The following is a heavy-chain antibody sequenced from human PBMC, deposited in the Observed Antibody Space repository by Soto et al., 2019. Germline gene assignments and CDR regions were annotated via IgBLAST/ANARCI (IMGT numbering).Heavy chain of an antibody. Sequence: QVQLQESGPGLVQPSETLSLTCTVSGGSITRYFWSWIRQAPGKGLQWIGHMYYSGRSDNNPSLKSRVTISVDTSKNQFSLRLNSVTAADTAVYYCATYDSPYYFMDVWGKGTTVTVSS. J-gene: IGHJ6*03. CDR2: MYYSGRS. D-gene: IGHD3-16*01. CDR1: GGSITRYF. V-gene: IGHV4-59*13. CDR3: ATYDSPYYFMDV.